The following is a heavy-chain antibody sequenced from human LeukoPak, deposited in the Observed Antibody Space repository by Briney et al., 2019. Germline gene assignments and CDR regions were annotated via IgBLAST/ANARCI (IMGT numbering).Heavy chain of an antibody. V-gene: IGHV4-61*02. J-gene: IGHJ5*02. CDR2: VYTSGST. D-gene: IGHD6-13*01. Sequence: TLSLTCTVSGDSIISGTYYWTWIRQPAGKGLEWIGRVYTSGSTSYNPSLKSRVTMSVDTSKNQFSLKLSSVTAADTAVYYCARDIGSSWYAVWYDPWGQGTLVTVSS. CDR3: ARDIGSSWYAVWYDP. CDR1: GDSIISGTYY.